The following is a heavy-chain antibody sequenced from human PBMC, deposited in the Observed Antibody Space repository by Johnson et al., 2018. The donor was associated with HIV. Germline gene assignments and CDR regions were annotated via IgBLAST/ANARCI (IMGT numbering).Heavy chain of an antibody. D-gene: IGHD3-3*01. CDR2: IKQDGSEK. Sequence: VQLVESGGGVVQPGRSLRLSCAASGFTFSSYWMSWVRQAPGKGLEWVANIKQDGSEKYYVDSVKGRFTISRDNAKNSLYLQMNSLRAEDTAVYYCARVWGTYYNLWSGTLPFYAFDIWGQGTMVTVSS. J-gene: IGHJ3*02. CDR3: ARVWGTYYNLWSGTLPFYAFDI. CDR1: GFTFSSYW. V-gene: IGHV3-7*01.